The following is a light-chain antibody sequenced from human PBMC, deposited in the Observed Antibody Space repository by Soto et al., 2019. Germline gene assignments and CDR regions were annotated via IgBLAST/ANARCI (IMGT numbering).Light chain of an antibody. CDR3: SSFTNANTGV. CDR1: SSDVGGYNY. Sequence: QSALTQPASVSGSPGQSITISCTGTSSDVGGYNYVSWYQQHPGKAPKLMIYEVSNRPSGVSNRFSGSKSGNTASLTISVLQAEDEADYYCSSFTNANTGVFGGGTKLTVL. V-gene: IGLV2-14*01. J-gene: IGLJ3*02. CDR2: EVS.